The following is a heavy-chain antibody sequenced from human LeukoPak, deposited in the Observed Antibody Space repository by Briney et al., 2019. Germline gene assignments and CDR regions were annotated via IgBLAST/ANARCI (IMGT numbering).Heavy chain of an antibody. Sequence: GGSLRLSCAASGFTFDDYAMHWVRQAPGKGLEWVSGISWNGGSIGYADSVKGRFTISRDNAKNSLYLQMNSLRAEDTALYYCAKALYGELLFPFDYWGQGTLVTVSS. V-gene: IGHV3-9*01. CDR3: AKALYGELLFPFDY. J-gene: IGHJ4*02. CDR1: GFTFDDYA. D-gene: IGHD3-10*01. CDR2: ISWNGGSI.